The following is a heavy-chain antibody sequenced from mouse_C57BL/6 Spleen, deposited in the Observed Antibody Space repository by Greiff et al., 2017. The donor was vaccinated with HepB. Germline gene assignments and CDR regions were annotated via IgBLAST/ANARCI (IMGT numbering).Heavy chain of an antibody. V-gene: IGHV1-22*01. J-gene: IGHJ1*03. Sequence: VQLQQSGPELVKPGASVKMSCKASGYTFTDYNMHWVKQSHGKSLEWIGYINPNNGGTSYNQKFKGKATLTVNKSSSTAYMELRSLTSEDSAVYYCAKTVITTVVDWYFDVWGTGTTVTVSS. CDR1: GYTFTDYN. CDR3: AKTVITTVVDWYFDV. D-gene: IGHD1-1*01. CDR2: INPNNGGT.